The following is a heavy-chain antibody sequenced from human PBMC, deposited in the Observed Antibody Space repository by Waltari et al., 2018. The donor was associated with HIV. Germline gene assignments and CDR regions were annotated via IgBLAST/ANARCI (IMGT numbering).Heavy chain of an antibody. V-gene: IGHV3-43*01. CDR2: VKWYGRTT. Sequence: EVQLVESGGAVVQPGGSLRLSCATSGFPFDDYTMYWVRQVPGKGLEFDSLVKWYGRTTYHADSVKGRFTISRDNNKTSLYLQMNSLRTEDSAFYYCAKDRGVDSGFDYWGQGTLVTVSS. CDR1: GFPFDDYT. CDR3: AKDRGVDSGFDY. D-gene: IGHD3-10*01. J-gene: IGHJ4*02.